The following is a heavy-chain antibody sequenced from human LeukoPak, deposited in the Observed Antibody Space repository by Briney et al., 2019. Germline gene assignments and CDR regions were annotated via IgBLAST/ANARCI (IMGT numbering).Heavy chain of an antibody. D-gene: IGHD1-14*01. CDR1: GYTFTGYY. CDR2: INPNSGGT. J-gene: IGHJ6*03. Sequence: ASVKVSCKSSGYTFTGYYMHWVRQAPGQGLEWMGWINPNSGGTSYAQNFQGRVTMTRDTSISTAYMELSSLRSDDTAVYYCATPGRGPYYYYMDVWGKGTTVTISS. CDR3: ATPGRGPYYYYMDV. V-gene: IGHV1-2*02.